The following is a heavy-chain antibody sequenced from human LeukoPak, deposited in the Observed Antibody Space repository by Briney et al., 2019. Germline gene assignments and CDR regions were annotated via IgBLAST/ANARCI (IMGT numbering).Heavy chain of an antibody. CDR3: TRDPGYSSSSISF. CDR2: IDRSNSDI. V-gene: IGHV3-21*01. J-gene: IGHJ4*02. CDR1: GFALSGYS. D-gene: IGHD6-6*01. Sequence: GGSLRLSCAASGFALSGYSMNWVLQAPGKGLEWVSFIDRSNSDIYYADSVRGRFTISRDNARESVFLQLNRLRAEDTAVYYCTRDPGYSSSSISFWGQGTLVTVSS.